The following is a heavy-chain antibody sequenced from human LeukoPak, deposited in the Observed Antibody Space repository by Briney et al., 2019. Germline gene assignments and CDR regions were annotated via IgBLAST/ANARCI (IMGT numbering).Heavy chain of an antibody. CDR3: ATSSTVNSGFDY. CDR1: GYTLTELS. V-gene: IGHV1-24*01. D-gene: IGHD4-17*01. J-gene: IGHJ4*02. CDR2: LDPEDGET. Sequence: ASVKVSCKVSGYTLTELSMHWVRQAPGKGLEWMGGLDPEDGETIYAQKFQGRVTMTEDTSTDTAYMELSSLRSEDTAVYYCATSSTVNSGFDYWGQGTLVTVSS.